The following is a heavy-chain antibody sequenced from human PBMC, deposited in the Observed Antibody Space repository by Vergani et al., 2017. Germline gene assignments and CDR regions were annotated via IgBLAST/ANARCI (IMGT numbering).Heavy chain of an antibody. CDR1: GGTFSSYA. Sequence: QVQLVQSGAEVKKPGSSVKVSCKASGGTFSSYAISWVRQAPGQGLEWMGGIIPIFGTANYAQKFKGRVTITADESTSTAYMELSSLRSEDTAVYYCARVNRPAAISYYYMDVWGKGTTVTVSS. CDR3: ARVNRPAAISYYYMDV. CDR2: IIPIFGTA. V-gene: IGHV1-69*01. J-gene: IGHJ6*03. D-gene: IGHD2-2*01.